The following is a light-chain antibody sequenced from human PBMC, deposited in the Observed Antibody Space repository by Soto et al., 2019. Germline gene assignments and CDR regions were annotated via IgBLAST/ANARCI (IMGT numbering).Light chain of an antibody. CDR2: EVS. J-gene: IGLJ2*01. V-gene: IGLV2-8*01. Sequence: QSALTQPPSASGSPGQSVTISCTGTSSDVGGYNYVSWYQQHPGKTPKLMIYEVSKRPSRVPDRFSGSKVGNRASQSVSGLQAEDEGDYYCSSYAGSTKVFGGGTKLTVL. CDR3: SSYAGSTKV. CDR1: SSDVGGYNY.